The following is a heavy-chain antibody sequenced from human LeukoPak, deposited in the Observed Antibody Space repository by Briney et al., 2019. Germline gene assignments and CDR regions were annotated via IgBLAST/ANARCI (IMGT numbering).Heavy chain of an antibody. J-gene: IGHJ4*02. V-gene: IGHV1-18*01. Sequence: ASVKVSCKASGYTFTSYGISWVRQAPGQGLEWMGWISAYNGNTNYAQKLQGRVTMTTDTSTSTAYMELRSLRSDDTAVYYCARDDIQLWSYYFDYWGQGTLVTVSS. CDR2: ISAYNGNT. CDR1: GYTFTSYG. D-gene: IGHD5-18*01. CDR3: ARDDIQLWSYYFDY.